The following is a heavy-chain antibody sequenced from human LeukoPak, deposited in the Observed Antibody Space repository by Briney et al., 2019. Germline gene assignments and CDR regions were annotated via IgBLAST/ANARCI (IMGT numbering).Heavy chain of an antibody. V-gene: IGHV4-34*01. J-gene: IGHJ4*02. CDR2: INHSGST. D-gene: IGHD2-2*01. CDR1: GGSFSGYY. CDR3: ARQLGYCSSTSCYADKVDY. Sequence: PSETLSLTCAVYGGSFSGYYWSWIRQPPGKGPEWIGEINHSGSTNYNPSLKSRVTISVDTSKNQFSLKLSSVTAADTAVYYCARQLGYCSSTSCYADKVDYWGQGTLVTVSS.